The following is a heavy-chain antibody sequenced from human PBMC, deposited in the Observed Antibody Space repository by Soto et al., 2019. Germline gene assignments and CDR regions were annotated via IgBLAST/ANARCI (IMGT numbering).Heavy chain of an antibody. V-gene: IGHV1-69*13. D-gene: IGHD3-22*01. CDR2: IIPIFGTA. J-gene: IGHJ4*02. CDR3: ARGSSYYDSSGYYYFH. Sequence: SVKVSCKAPGGTFSSYAISWVRQAPGQGLEWMGGIIPIFGTANYAQKFQGRVTITADESTSTAYMELSSLRSEDTAVYYCARGSSYYDSSGYYYFHWGQGTLVTVSS. CDR1: GGTFSSYA.